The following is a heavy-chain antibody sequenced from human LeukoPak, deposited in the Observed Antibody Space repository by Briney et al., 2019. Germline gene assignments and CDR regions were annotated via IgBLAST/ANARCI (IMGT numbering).Heavy chain of an antibody. J-gene: IGHJ4*02. CDR2: IKQDGSEK. V-gene: IGHV3-7*01. CDR3: ASGITIFGMVRKRPFDY. CDR1: GFTFSSYW. D-gene: IGHD3-3*01. Sequence: GGSLRLSCAASGFTFSSYWMSWVRQAPGKGLEWVANIKQDGSEKYYVDSVKGRFTISRDNAKNSLYLQMNSLRAEDTAVYYCASGITIFGMVRKRPFDYWGQGTLVTVSS.